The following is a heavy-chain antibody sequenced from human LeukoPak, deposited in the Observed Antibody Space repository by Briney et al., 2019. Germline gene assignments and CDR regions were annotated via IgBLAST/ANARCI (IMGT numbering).Heavy chain of an antibody. CDR3: ARVSSPLQTYYYDSSGDYYFDY. J-gene: IGHJ4*02. CDR2: INSDGSST. D-gene: IGHD3-22*01. Sequence: PGGSLRLSCAASGFTFSSYWMHWVRQAPGKGLVWVSRINSDGSSTSYADSVKGRFTISRDSAKNTLYLQMNSLRAEDTAVYYCARVSSPLQTYYYDSSGDYYFDYWGQGTLVTVSS. CDR1: GFTFSSYW. V-gene: IGHV3-74*01.